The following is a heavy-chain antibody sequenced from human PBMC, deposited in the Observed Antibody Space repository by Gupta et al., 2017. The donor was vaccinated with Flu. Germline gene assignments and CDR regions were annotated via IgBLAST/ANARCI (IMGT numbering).Heavy chain of an antibody. D-gene: IGHD2-15*01. Sequence: MNWVRQAPGKGLEWVGRLKSNTEGGTTDYADSVKGRFTISRDVSLGLLYLQMNSLKVEDTAVYYCTTPRYCKRTSCGSIDFWGQGTLVTVSS. CDR3: TTPRYCKRTSCGSIDF. V-gene: IGHV3-15*01. CDR2: LKSNTEGGTT. J-gene: IGHJ4*02.